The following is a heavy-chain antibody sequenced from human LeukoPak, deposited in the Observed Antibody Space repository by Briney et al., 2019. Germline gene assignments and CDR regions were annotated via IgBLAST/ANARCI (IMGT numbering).Heavy chain of an antibody. D-gene: IGHD3-16*02. V-gene: IGHV3-9*01. J-gene: IGHJ5*02. Sequence: SLRLSCTASGFTFGDYAMHWVRQAPGKGLEWVSGISWNSGSIGYADSVKGRFTISRDNAKNSLYLQMNSLRAEDTALYYCAKGNWGSYRFNWFDPWGQGTLVTVSS. CDR1: GFTFGDYA. CDR3: AKGNWGSYRFNWFDP. CDR2: ISWNSGSI.